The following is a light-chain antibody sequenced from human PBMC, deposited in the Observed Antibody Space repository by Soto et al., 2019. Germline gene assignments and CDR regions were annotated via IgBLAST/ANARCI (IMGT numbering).Light chain of an antibody. Sequence: EIVLTQSPDTLSLSPGGIATLSCRASQSVGSSLAWYQQKPGQAPRLLIYDASNRPTGIPARFSGSGSGTEFTLTISSREPEDFAVYFCQQRSRSLTFGGGTRVEIK. CDR2: DAS. J-gene: IGKJ4*01. CDR3: QQRSRSLT. V-gene: IGKV3-11*01. CDR1: QSVGSS.